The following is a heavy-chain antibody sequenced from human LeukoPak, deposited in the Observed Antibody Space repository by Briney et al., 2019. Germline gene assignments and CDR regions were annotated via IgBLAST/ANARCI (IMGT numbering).Heavy chain of an antibody. Sequence: SETLSLTCTVSGHPISNDNYYWSSIRQPAGKGLEWIWCIYSSRSTNYNPSLKSRHTISLDTSKNEFSLKLSSVTAADTAVYYCARQYSDILTGYHRGELYWYFDLWGRGTLVTVSS. D-gene: IGHD3-9*01. CDR3: ARQYSDILTGYHRGELYWYFDL. CDR1: GHPISNDNYY. V-gene: IGHV4-61*02. CDR2: IYSSRST. J-gene: IGHJ2*01.